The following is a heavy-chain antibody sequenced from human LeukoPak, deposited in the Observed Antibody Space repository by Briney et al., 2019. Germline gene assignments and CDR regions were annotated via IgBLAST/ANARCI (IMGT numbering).Heavy chain of an antibody. D-gene: IGHD3-9*01. CDR2: IYYSGST. V-gene: IGHV4-59*08. J-gene: IGHJ4*02. CDR1: GGSISSYY. CDR3: ATQYDILTGYYDY. Sequence: SETLSLTCTVSGGSISSYYWSWIRQPPGKGLEWIGYIYYSGSTNYNPSLKSRVTISVDTSKNQFSLKLSSVTAADTAVYYCATQYDILTGYYDYWGQGTLVTVSS.